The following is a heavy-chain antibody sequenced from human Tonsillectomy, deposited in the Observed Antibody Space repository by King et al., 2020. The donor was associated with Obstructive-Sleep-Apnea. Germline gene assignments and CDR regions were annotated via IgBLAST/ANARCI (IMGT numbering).Heavy chain of an antibody. CDR1: GFSLSTARMG. J-gene: IGHJ6*02. D-gene: IGHD5-18*01. Sequence: TLKESGPVLVKPTETLTLTCTVSGFSLSTARMGVSWIRQPPGKALEWLAHIFSNDEKSYSTSVKSRLTISKDTSKSQVVLTMTNMDPVDTATYYCARSKNTAMVSYYGMDVWGQGTTVTVSS. CDR2: IFSNDEK. V-gene: IGHV2-26*01. CDR3: ARSKNTAMVSYYGMDV.